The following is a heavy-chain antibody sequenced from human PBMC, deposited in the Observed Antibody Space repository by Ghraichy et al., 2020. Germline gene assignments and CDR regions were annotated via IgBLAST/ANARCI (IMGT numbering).Heavy chain of an antibody. J-gene: IGHJ6*02. CDR3: AKDIVVVPADYYGMVV. Sequence: GGSLRLSCAASGFTFDDYAMHWVRQAPGKGLEWVSLITWDGATTSYADSVKGRFTISRDNNKNSPTLQMNSLRTEDTALYYCAKDIVVVPADYYGMVVWGQGTTVIVSS. D-gene: IGHD2-2*01. CDR1: GFTFDDYA. V-gene: IGHV3-43*02. CDR2: ITWDGATT.